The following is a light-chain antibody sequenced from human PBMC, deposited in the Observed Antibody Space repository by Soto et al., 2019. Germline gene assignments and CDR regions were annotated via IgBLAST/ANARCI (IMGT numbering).Light chain of an antibody. CDR2: EAS. CDR3: LQYDSYWRT. CDR1: QNISKW. Sequence: IQMTQSPSTLSASVGDRVTITCRASQNISKWLAWYQQKPGKAPNLLIFEASRLEPGVTSRFSGSGSGTEFTLVITSLQPDDFATYYCLQYDSYWRTFGQGTKVEIK. J-gene: IGKJ1*01. V-gene: IGKV1-5*03.